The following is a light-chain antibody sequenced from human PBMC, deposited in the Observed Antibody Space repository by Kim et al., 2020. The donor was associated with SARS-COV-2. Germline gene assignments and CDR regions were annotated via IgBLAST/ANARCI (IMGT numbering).Light chain of an antibody. CDR1: QKLPNND. J-gene: IGKJ2*01. Sequence: LSPEERATLSCRARQKLPNNDVAWCQHKPGQAPRILVFGPSHRAIAIPVRYSGSGAGTDFTLTISRLEPEYFAVYYCQQYTASQYTFGQGTKLEI. CDR2: GPS. V-gene: IGKV3-20*01. CDR3: QQYTASQYT.